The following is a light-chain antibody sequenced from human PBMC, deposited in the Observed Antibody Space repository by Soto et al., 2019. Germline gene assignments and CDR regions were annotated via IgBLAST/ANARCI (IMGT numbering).Light chain of an antibody. V-gene: IGLV2-8*01. J-gene: IGLJ1*01. Sequence: QSALTQPPSASGSPGQSVTISCTGSSSDVGAFDSVSWYQQHPHKAPQIIIYEVSKRPSGVPDRFSGSKSCNTASLTVSGLQADDEADYFCSSYAGRNNYVFGTGTKVTVL. CDR2: EVS. CDR1: SSDVGAFDS. CDR3: SSYAGRNNYV.